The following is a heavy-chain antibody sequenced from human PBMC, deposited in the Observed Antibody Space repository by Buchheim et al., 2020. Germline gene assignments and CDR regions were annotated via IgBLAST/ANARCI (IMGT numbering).Heavy chain of an antibody. CDR3: ARGGDCSGGSCYSAWFDP. CDR2: IYYSGST. CDR1: GGSISSGDYY. J-gene: IGHJ5*02. V-gene: IGHV4-30-4*01. Sequence: QVQLQESGPGLVKPSQTLSLTCTVSGGSISSGDYYLSWIRQPPGKGLEWIGYIYYSGSTYYNPSLKSRVTISVDTSKNQFSLKLSSVTAADTAVYYCARGGDCSGGSCYSAWFDPWGQGTL. D-gene: IGHD2-15*01.